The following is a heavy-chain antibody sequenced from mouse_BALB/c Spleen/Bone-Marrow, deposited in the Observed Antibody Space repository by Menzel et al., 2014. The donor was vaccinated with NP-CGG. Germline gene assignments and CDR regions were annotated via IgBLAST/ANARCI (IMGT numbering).Heavy chain of an antibody. CDR3: AKNQEAFDY. Sequence: EVKLVESGGGLVQPGGSLKLSCAASGFTFSNYGMSWVRQTPDKRLELVATINSNGGITYYPDSVKGRFTISRDNAKNTLYLKMSSLKSDDTAMYYCAKNQEAFDYWGQGATLTVSS. V-gene: IGHV5-6-3*01. D-gene: IGHD3-2*02. CDR1: GFTFSNYG. J-gene: IGHJ2*01. CDR2: INSNGGIT.